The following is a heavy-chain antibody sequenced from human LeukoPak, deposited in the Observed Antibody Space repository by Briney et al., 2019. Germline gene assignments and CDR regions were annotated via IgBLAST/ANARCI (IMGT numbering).Heavy chain of an antibody. Sequence: PGGSLRLSCAASGFTFSSYWMHWVRQAPGKGLVWVSRINTDGSSTSYADSVKGRFTISRDNAKNTLYLQMNSLRAEDTAVYYCVRGGDSSNRKRSLGYWGQGTLVTVSS. D-gene: IGHD6-13*01. CDR1: GFTFSSYW. V-gene: IGHV3-74*01. J-gene: IGHJ4*02. CDR3: VRGGDSSNRKRSLGY. CDR2: INTDGSST.